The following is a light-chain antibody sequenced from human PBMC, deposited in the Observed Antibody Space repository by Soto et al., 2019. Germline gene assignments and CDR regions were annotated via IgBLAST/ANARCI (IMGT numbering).Light chain of an antibody. V-gene: IGKV3-20*01. CDR1: QSLRNNY. CDR3: QQYSSSPVT. CDR2: GAS. J-gene: IGKJ1*01. Sequence: DIVLTHSPGTLSLSPGERATLSCRASQSLRNNYLAWYQQKPGQAPRLVIYGASSRATGIPDRFSASGSGTDFTLTISRLEPEDFAVYFCQQYSSSPVTFGQGTKVDIK.